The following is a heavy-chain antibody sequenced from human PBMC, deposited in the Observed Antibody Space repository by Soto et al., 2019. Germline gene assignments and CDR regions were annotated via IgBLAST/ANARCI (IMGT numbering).Heavy chain of an antibody. CDR3: ARGGRRYYDSSGYPMGYGYYYYGMDV. D-gene: IGHD3-22*01. Sequence: SETLSLTCAVYGGSFSGYYWSWIRQPPGKGLEWIGEINHSGSTNYNPSLKSRVTISVDTSKNQFSLKLSSVTAADTAVYYCARGGRRYYDSSGYPMGYGYYYYGMDVWGQGTTVTVSS. J-gene: IGHJ6*02. CDR2: INHSGST. CDR1: GGSFSGYY. V-gene: IGHV4-34*01.